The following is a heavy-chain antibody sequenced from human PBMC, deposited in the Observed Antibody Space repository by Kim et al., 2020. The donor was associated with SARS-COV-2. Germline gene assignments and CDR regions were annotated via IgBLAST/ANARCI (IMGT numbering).Heavy chain of an antibody. V-gene: IGHV3-30*18. D-gene: IGHD6-19*01. Sequence: GGSLRLSCADSGFTFSSYGMHWVRQAPGKGLEWVAVISYDGSNKDYADSVKGRFTISRYNSKNTLYLQMNSLRAEDTAVYYCAKDRTGGPARSGWSYYYYGMDVWGQGTTVTVSS. J-gene: IGHJ6*02. CDR2: ISYDGSNK. CDR1: GFTFSSYG. CDR3: AKDRTGGPARSGWSYYYYGMDV.